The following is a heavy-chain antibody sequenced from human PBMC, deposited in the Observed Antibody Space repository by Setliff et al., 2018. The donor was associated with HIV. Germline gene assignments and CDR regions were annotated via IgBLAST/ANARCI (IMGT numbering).Heavy chain of an antibody. CDR3: ARDARATAGGIEDLDL. CDR1: GYSISRGYY. CDR2: IYHTGGT. J-gene: IGHJ5*02. V-gene: IGHV4-38-2*02. D-gene: IGHD6-13*01. Sequence: SETLSLTCGVSGYSISRGYYWGWVRQPPGKGLEWIGSIYHTGGTYYNPSLKSRVTVSVDTSKNQFSLKVRSVTAADAAVYYCARDARATAGGIEDLDLWGQGTLVTVSS.